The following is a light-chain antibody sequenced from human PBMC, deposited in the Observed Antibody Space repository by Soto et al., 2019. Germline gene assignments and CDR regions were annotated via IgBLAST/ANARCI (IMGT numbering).Light chain of an antibody. V-gene: IGLV1-40*01. J-gene: IGLJ2*01. Sequence: QSALTQPPSVSGAPGQRVTISCTGSSSNIGAGYDVHWYQQLPGTAPRLLMYAINNRPSGVPDRFSGSKSGTSASLAITGLQAEDEADYYCQSYDNSLSGVVFGGGTKLTVL. CDR3: QSYDNSLSGVV. CDR1: SSNIGAGYD. CDR2: AIN.